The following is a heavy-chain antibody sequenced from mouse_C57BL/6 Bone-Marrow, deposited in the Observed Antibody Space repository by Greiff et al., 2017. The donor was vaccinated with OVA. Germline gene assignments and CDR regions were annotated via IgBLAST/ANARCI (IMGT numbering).Heavy chain of an antibody. CDR2: INYDGSST. Sequence: EVQVVESEGGLVQPGSSMKLSCTASGFTFSDYYMAWVRQVPEKGLEWVANINYDGSSTYYLDSLKSRFIISRDNAKNILYLQMSSLKSEDTATYYCARDNYGSSYVGYFDVWGTGTTVTVSS. CDR1: GFTFSDYY. D-gene: IGHD1-1*01. J-gene: IGHJ1*03. CDR3: ARDNYGSSYVGYFDV. V-gene: IGHV5-16*01.